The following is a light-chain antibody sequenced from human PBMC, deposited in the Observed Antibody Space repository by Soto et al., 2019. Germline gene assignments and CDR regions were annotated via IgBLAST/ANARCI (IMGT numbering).Light chain of an antibody. Sequence: QSALTQPASVSGSPGQSITISCTGTSSDVGGSKYVSWYQQHSGRAPKLMIYDVSSRPSGVSNRFSGSKSGNTASLTISGVQTEDEADYYCSSYTSDNSVVFGGGTKLTVL. J-gene: IGLJ2*01. CDR2: DVS. CDR3: SSYTSDNSVV. CDR1: SSDVGGSKY. V-gene: IGLV2-14*03.